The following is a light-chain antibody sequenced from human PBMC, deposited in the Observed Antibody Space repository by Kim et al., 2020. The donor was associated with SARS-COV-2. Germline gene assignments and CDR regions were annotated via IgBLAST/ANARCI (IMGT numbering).Light chain of an antibody. CDR3: QAWDRNTHNYV. CDR2: HDE. V-gene: IGLV3-1*01. J-gene: IGLJ1*01. Sequence: PGQTASTTCSCHKLGDKYVSWYQQKPGQSPVVVIYHDEQRPSAIPERFSGSNAGNTATLTISGTQAMDEADYYCQAWDRNTHNYVFGAGTKVTVL. CDR1: KLGDKY.